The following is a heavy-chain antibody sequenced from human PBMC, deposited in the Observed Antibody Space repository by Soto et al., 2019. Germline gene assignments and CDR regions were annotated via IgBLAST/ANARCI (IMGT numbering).Heavy chain of an antibody. CDR1: GYIFTNYG. Sequence: ASVKVSCKASGYIFTNYGLSWVRQAPGQGLEWMAWISPYDGNTHYAQNLQGRVTVTTDTSTSTAYMELRSLRSDDTAVYYCARDLQVAGNYYYYGMDVWGQ. J-gene: IGHJ6*02. CDR2: ISPYDGNT. D-gene: IGHD6-19*01. V-gene: IGHV1-18*01. CDR3: ARDLQVAGNYYYYGMDV.